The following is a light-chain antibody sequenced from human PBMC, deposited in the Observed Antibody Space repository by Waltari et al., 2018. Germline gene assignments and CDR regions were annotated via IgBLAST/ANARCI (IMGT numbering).Light chain of an antibody. V-gene: IGLV2-14*02. J-gene: IGLJ2*01. CDR2: EDT. Sequence: QSALTQPASVSGSPGQSITISCTGTSSDVGSNNLVSWYQQHPGQAPKLIIYEDTKRTSGVSNRFAGSKSGNTASLTISGLQAEDEGYYYCCSYTNTHVVFGGGTKLTVL. CDR1: SSDVGSNNL. CDR3: CSYTNTHVV.